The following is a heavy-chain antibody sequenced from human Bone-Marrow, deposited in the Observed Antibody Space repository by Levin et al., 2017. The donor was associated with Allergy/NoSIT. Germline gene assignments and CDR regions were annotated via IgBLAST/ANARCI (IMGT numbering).Heavy chain of an antibody. Sequence: SQTLSLTCAVHGGSFRGSYWSWIRPPPGKGLEWIGEINHRGSTKSNPSLTSRVTISVATSKNQVSLKLSSVTAADTAVYYCARGRADDFWGGSNGPDYYYYYMDVWGKGTTVTVSS. CDR1: GGSFRGSY. V-gene: IGHV4-34*01. CDR2: INHRGST. D-gene: IGHD3-3*01. J-gene: IGHJ6*03. CDR3: ARGRADDFWGGSNGPDYYYYYMDV.